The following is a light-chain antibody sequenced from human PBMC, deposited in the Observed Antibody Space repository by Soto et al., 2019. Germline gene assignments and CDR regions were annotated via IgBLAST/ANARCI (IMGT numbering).Light chain of an antibody. Sequence: DIQMTQSPSSLSASVGDRVTITCRASQNIASYLNWYQQKPGKAPKLLIFAASSLRSGVPARFRGSGSGTEFTLTISSLQPDDFATYYCQQSYSTPPTFGQGTKVDIK. CDR3: QQSYSTPPT. CDR2: AAS. CDR1: QNIASY. J-gene: IGKJ2*01. V-gene: IGKV1-39*01.